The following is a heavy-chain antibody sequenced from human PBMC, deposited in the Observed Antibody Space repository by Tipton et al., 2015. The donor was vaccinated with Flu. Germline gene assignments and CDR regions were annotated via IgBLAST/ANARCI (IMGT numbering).Heavy chain of an antibody. D-gene: IGHD2-15*01. CDR2: IVVGSGNT. V-gene: IGHV1-58*01. CDR1: GFTFTSSA. J-gene: IGHJ4*02. Sequence: QLVQSGPEVKKPGTSVKVSCKASGFTFTSSAVQWVRQARGQRLEWIGWIVVGSGNTNYAQKFQERVTITRDMSTSTAYMELSSLRSEDSAVYYCAASNFEVVAATVFDYWGQGTLVTVSS. CDR3: AASNFEVVAATVFDY.